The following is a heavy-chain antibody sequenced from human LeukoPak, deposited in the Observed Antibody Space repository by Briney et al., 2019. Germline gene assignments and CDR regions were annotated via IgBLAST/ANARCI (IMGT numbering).Heavy chain of an antibody. CDR2: IYPGDSDT. V-gene: IGHV5-51*01. D-gene: IGHD3-22*01. J-gene: IGHJ4*02. CDR3: AKAPGDYYDSSGYYFDY. Sequence: PGESLQVSCKGSGYSFTSYWIGWVRQMPGKGLEWMGIIYPGDSDTRYSPSFQGQVTISADKSISTAYLQWSSLKASDTAMYYCAKAPGDYYDSSGYYFDYWGQGTLVTVSS. CDR1: GYSFTSYW.